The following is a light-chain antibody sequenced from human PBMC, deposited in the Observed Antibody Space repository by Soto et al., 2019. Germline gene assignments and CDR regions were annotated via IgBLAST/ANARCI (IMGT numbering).Light chain of an antibody. CDR1: SSNIGAGYD. CDR2: GNS. J-gene: IGLJ1*01. CDR3: AAWDDSLSGRYV. Sequence: QSVLTQPPSVSGAPGQRVTISCTGSSSNIGAGYDVHWYQQLPGTAPKLLIYGNSNRPSGVPDRFSGSKSGTSASLAISGLRSEDEADYYCAAWDDSLSGRYVFGTGTKVTVL. V-gene: IGLV1-40*01.